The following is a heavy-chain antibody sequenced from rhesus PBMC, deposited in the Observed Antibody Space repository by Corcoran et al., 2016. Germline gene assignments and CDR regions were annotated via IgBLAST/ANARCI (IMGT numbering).Heavy chain of an antibody. D-gene: IGHD3-9*01. CDR2: SSGSSWST. V-gene: IGHV4-165*01. CDR3: TRGRHDYGY. J-gene: IGHJ4*01. Sequence: QVQLQESGPGVVKSSETLSLTCAVSGGSFSGYYWGWMRQPPGKGLAWMGYSSGSSWSTDYNPSLKSRVSISTDTSKNQLSLKLKSVTAADTAVYYCTRGRHDYGYWGQGVLVTVSS. CDR1: GGSFSGYY.